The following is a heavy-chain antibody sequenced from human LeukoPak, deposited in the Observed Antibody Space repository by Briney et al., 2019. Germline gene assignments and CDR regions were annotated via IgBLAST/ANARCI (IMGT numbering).Heavy chain of an antibody. J-gene: IGHJ4*02. CDR2: ISYDGSNE. CDR3: AKLRGYYDSSGYYSDY. Sequence: PGRSLRLSCVVSGFTFSSYGFHWVRQAPGKGLEWVAGISYDGSNEFYADSVKGRFTISRDNPKNTVYLQMNSLRAEDTAVYYCAKLRGYYDSSGYYSDYWGQGTLVTVSS. CDR1: GFTFSSYG. V-gene: IGHV3-30*18. D-gene: IGHD3-22*01.